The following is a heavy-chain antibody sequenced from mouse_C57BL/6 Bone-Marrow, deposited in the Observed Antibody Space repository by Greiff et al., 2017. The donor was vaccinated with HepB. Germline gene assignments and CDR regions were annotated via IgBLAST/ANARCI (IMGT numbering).Heavy chain of an antibody. CDR2: IYPRSGNT. Sequence: VQLQQSGAELARPGASVKLSCKASGYTFTSYGISWVKQRTGQGLEWIGEIYPRSGNTYYNEKFKGKATLTADKSSSTAFMELRSLTSEDSAVYFCARLELGRKNFDCWGQGTTLTVSS. CDR3: ARLELGRKNFDC. D-gene: IGHD4-1*01. CDR1: GYTFTSYG. V-gene: IGHV1-81*01. J-gene: IGHJ2*01.